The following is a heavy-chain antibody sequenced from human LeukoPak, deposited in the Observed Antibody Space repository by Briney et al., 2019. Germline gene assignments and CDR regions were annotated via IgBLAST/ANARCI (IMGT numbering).Heavy chain of an antibody. Sequence: PGGSLRLSCAASGFTFSSYAMSWVRQAPGKGLEWVSAISGSGGSTYYADSVKGRFTISRDNSKNTLYLQMNSLRAEDTAVYYCAKKGIAARQDYYYYGMDVWGQGTTVTVSS. CDR2: ISGSGGST. J-gene: IGHJ6*02. CDR3: AKKGIAARQDYYYYGMDV. CDR1: GFTFSSYA. V-gene: IGHV3-23*01. D-gene: IGHD6-6*01.